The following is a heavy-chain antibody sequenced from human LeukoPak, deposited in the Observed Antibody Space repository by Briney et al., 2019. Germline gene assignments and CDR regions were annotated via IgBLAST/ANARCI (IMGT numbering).Heavy chain of an antibody. CDR3: AKAFSLRYFDWLFDY. D-gene: IGHD3-9*01. J-gene: IGHJ4*02. V-gene: IGHV3-30*02. CDR2: IRYDGSNK. Sequence: GGSLRLSCAASGFTFSSYGMHWVRQAPGKGLEWVAFIRYDGSNKYYADSVKGRFTISRDNSKNTLYLQMNSLRAEDTAVYYCAKAFSLRYFDWLFDYWGQGTLVTVSS. CDR1: GFTFSSYG.